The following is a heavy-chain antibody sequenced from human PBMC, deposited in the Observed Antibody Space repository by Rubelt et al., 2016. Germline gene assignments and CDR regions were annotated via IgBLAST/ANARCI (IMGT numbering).Heavy chain of an antibody. D-gene: IGHD3-22*01. CDR3: ARFAIGGHSSGYLFDY. Sequence: QVQLVQSGAEVKKPGSSVKVSCKASGGTFSSYAISWVRQAPGQGLEWMGWINPNSGGTNYAQKFQGRVTRTRETSISTAYMELSRLRSDDTAVYYCARFAIGGHSSGYLFDYWGQGTLVTVSS. CDR2: INPNSGGT. J-gene: IGHJ4*02. CDR1: GGTFSSYA. V-gene: IGHV1-2*02.